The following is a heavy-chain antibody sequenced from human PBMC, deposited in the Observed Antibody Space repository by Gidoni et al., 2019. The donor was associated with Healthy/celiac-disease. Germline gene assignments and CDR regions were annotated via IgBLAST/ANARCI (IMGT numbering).Heavy chain of an antibody. V-gene: IGHV4-39*01. CDR3: ARRREAMDDFDY. CDR2: IYYSGST. Sequence: LQLQESGPGLVKPSETLSLTCTVSGGSISSSSYYWGWIRQPQGKGLEWIGSIYYSGSTYYNPSLKSRVTISVDTSKNQFSLKLSSVTAADTAVYYCARRREAMDDFDYWGQGTLVTVSS. D-gene: IGHD5-18*01. J-gene: IGHJ4*02. CDR1: GGSISSSSYY.